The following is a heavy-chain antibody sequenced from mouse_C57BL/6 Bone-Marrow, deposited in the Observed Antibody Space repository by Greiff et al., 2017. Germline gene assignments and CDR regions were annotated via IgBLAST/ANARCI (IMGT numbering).Heavy chain of an antibody. J-gene: IGHJ2*01. CDR3: AREGPYGSLVLFDY. CDR1: GYSFTDYN. V-gene: IGHV1-39*01. D-gene: IGHD1-1*01. CDR2: INPNYGTT. Sequence: EVKLQESGPELVKPGASVKISCKASGYSFTDYNMNWVKQSNGTSLEWIGVINPNYGTTSYNQKFKGKATLTVDQSSSTAYMQLNSLTSEDSAVYYCAREGPYGSLVLFDYWGQGTTLTVSS.